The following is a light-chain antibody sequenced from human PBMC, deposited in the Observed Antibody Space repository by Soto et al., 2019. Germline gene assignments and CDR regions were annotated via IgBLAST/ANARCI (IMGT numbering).Light chain of an antibody. CDR1: QNIRGW. V-gene: IGKV1-5*01. CDR3: HQYNSYSWT. CDR2: DAS. Sequence: DIRMTQSPSTLSTSVGDRVTITCRASQNIRGWLAWYQQKPGKAPKLLIYDASTLESGVPSRFSGSGSGTEFTLTISSLQPDDFATYYCHQYNSYSWTFGQGTTVAIK. J-gene: IGKJ1*01.